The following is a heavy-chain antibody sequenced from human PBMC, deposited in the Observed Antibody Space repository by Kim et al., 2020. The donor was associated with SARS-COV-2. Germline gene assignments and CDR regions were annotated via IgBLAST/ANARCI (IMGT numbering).Heavy chain of an antibody. CDR2: IYYSGST. CDR3: ARSGYSSNWQNWLDP. Sequence: SETLSLTCTVSGGSISNYYWSWIRQPPGKGLEWIGYIYYSGSTNYNPSLKSRVTISVDTSKNQFSLKVYSVTAADTAVYYCARSGYSSNWQNWLDPWGQGTLVTVSS. V-gene: IGHV4-59*01. CDR1: GGSISNYY. D-gene: IGHD6-13*01. J-gene: IGHJ5*02.